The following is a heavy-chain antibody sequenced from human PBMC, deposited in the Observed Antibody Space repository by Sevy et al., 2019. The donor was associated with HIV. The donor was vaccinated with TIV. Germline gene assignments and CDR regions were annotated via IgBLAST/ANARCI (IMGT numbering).Heavy chain of an antibody. D-gene: IGHD3-22*01. CDR1: GLTFTSYA. CDR3: AKDRYEGSGYYTEGAFDI. V-gene: IGHV3-23*01. J-gene: IGHJ3*02. Sequence: GGSLRLSCAASGLTFTSYAMNWVRQAPGKGLEWVSTISGSGGSTYDGDSVKGRFTISRDNSKNTLYLQMSSLRAEDTAVYYCAKDRYEGSGYYTEGAFDIRGQGTKVTVSS. CDR2: ISGSGGST.